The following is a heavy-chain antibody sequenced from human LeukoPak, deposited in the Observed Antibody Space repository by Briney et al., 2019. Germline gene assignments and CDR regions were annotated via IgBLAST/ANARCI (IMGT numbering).Heavy chain of an antibody. J-gene: IGHJ2*01. Sequence: SVTVSCTASGGTFSSYAISWVRQAPGQGLEWMGGIIPIFGTANYAQKFQGRVTITADESTSTAYMELSSLRSEDTAVYYCARGRDPGSTSCYLRCEYFDLWGRGTLVTVSS. CDR3: ARGRDPGSTSCYLRCEYFDL. D-gene: IGHD2-2*01. CDR2: IIPIFGTA. CDR1: GGTFSSYA. V-gene: IGHV1-69*13.